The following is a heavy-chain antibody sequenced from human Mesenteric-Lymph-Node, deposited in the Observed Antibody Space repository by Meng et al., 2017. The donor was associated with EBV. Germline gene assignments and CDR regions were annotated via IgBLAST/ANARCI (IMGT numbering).Heavy chain of an antibody. CDR1: GFTFSDSY. Sequence: QVERVGSGGGLVKPGGSLRLSCAASGFTFSDSYMSWIRQAPGKGLEWVAYISSSSSTTFYADSVKGRCTISRDNAQNSLYLQMNSLRAEDTAIYYCVRIDGYDYGDHWGQGTLVTVSS. CDR2: ISSSSSTT. V-gene: IGHV3-11*01. J-gene: IGHJ4*02. CDR3: VRIDGYDYGDH. D-gene: IGHD5-12*01.